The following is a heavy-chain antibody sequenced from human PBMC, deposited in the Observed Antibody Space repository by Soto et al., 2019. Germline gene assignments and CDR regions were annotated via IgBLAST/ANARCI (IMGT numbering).Heavy chain of an antibody. J-gene: IGHJ3*02. CDR3: ARDGIRGAAPFEI. CDR1: GYTCINYG. Sequence: QVQLVQSGAEVKMPGASVKVSCKASGYTCINYGISCVRQAPGQGLEWMGWISAYNGNLNYAQKIQGRVTMTTDASTTPAYMVLRRLRSDDTAVSACARDGIRGAAPFEIWGQGTIVNVSS. CDR2: ISAYNGNL. V-gene: IGHV1-18*01. D-gene: IGHD1-20*01.